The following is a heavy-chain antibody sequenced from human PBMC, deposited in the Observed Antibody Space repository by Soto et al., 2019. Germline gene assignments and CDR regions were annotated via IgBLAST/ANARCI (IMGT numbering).Heavy chain of an antibody. D-gene: IGHD6-6*01. V-gene: IGHV4-31*03. CDR3: ARVSLANISL. CDR1: GGSISSGGYY. Sequence: PSETLSLTCTVPGGSISSGGYYWSWIRQHPGKGLEWIGYIYYSGSTYYNPSLKSRVTISVDTSKNQFSLKLSSVTAADTAVYYCARVSLANISLWGQGTLVTVSS. J-gene: IGHJ4*02. CDR2: IYYSGST.